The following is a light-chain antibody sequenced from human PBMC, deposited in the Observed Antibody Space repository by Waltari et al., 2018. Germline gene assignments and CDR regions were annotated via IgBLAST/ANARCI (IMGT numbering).Light chain of an antibody. CDR3: GSRADEGNRSS. V-gene: IGLV2-14*03. J-gene: IGLJ2*01. CDR1: SSDIGGYNS. CDR2: DVS. Sequence: QSALTQPASVSGSPGQSITVSCTAPSSDIGGYNSVPCYQQYPGKAPKRIIYDVSKRPTGVSNGFSGSKSGNTACLTSSGLEAEDEADYYCGSRADEGNRSSFGGGTKLSGL.